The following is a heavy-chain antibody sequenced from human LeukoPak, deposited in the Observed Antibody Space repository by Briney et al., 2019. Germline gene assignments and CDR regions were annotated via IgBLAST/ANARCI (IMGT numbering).Heavy chain of an antibody. Sequence: ASVKVSCKASGYTFSDYYVHWVRQAPGQGLERMGWINPNSGGTNYAQKFQGRVTMTRDTSISTAYMELSRLRSDDTAVYYCASFVEMATTPQFDYWGQGTLVTVSS. J-gene: IGHJ4*02. CDR2: INPNSGGT. V-gene: IGHV1-2*02. CDR3: ASFVEMATTPQFDY. CDR1: GYTFSDYY. D-gene: IGHD5-24*01.